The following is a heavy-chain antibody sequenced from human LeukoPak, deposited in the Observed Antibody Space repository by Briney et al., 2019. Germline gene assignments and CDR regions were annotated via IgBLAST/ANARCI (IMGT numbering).Heavy chain of an antibody. Sequence: GRSLRLSCAASGFTFNNHAMHWVRQAPGKGPEWVALISYDGRDKNFADSVEGRFTISRDNSENTLSLQMYSLRPEDTAVYYCVRDSITGDAAFDFWGQGTMVTVSS. V-gene: IGHV3-30-3*01. J-gene: IGHJ3*01. D-gene: IGHD7-27*01. CDR1: GFTFNNHA. CDR3: VRDSITGDAAFDF. CDR2: ISYDGRDK.